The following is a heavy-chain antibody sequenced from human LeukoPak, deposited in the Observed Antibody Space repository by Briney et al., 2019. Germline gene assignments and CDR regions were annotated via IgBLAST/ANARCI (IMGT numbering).Heavy chain of an antibody. CDR3: ARADYDILTGYYMDV. Sequence: SETLSLTCTVSGGSISSYYWSWIWQPAGKGLEWIGRIYTSGSTNYNPSLKSRVTMSVDTSKNQFSLKLSSVTAADTAVYYCARADYDILTGYYMDVWGKGTTVTVSS. V-gene: IGHV4-4*07. J-gene: IGHJ6*03. D-gene: IGHD3-9*01. CDR1: GGSISSYY. CDR2: IYTSGST.